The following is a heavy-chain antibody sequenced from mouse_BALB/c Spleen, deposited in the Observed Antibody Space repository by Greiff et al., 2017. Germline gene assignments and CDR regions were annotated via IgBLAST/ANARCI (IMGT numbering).Heavy chain of an antibody. CDR1: GDSITSGY. D-gene: IGHD2-14*01. V-gene: IGHV3-8*02. Sequence: EVQLVESGPSLVKPSQTLSLTCSVTGDSITSGYWNWIRKFPGNKLEYMGYISYSGSTYYNPSLKSRISITRDTSKNQYYLQLNSVTTEDTATYYCARAYYRYWYFDVWGAGTTVTVSS. J-gene: IGHJ1*01. CDR3: ARAYYRYWYFDV. CDR2: ISYSGST.